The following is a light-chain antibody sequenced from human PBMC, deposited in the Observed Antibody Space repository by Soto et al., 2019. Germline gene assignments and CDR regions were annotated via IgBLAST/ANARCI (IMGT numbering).Light chain of an antibody. CDR2: GAS. Sequence: EFVLTQFPATLSLSPGDRAALSCKASQSVHNFLAWYQQRPGQAPRLLIYGASNRAAGIPDRFSGSGSGTDFTLTINSLEPEDFAVYYCQQRSNWPPITFGQGTKVDIK. CDR3: QQRSNWPPIT. V-gene: IGKV3-11*01. CDR1: QSVHNF. J-gene: IGKJ1*01.